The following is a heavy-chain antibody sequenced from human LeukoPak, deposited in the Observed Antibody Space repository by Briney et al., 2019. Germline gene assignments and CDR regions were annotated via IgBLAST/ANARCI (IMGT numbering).Heavy chain of an antibody. V-gene: IGHV3-48*03. D-gene: IGHD4-17*01. CDR2: ISSSGSTI. J-gene: IGHJ5*02. CDR1: GFTFSSYE. Sequence: PGGSLRLSCAASGFTFSSYEMNWVRQAPGKGLEWVSYISSSGSTIYYADSVKGRFTISRDNAKNSLYLQMNSLGAEDTAVYYCARVLRDGDYFAWGQGTLVTASS. CDR3: ARVLRDGDYFA.